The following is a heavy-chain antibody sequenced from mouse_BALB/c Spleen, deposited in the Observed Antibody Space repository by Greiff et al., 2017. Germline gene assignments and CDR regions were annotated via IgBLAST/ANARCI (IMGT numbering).Heavy chain of an antibody. CDR3: ARSLYDWYYFDY. CDR2: ISSGSSTI. CDR1: GFTLSSFG. J-gene: IGHJ2*01. Sequence: DVKLVGSGGGLVQPGGSRKLSCAASGFTLSSFGMHWVRQAPEKGLEWVAYISSGSSTIYYADTVKGRFTISRDNPKNTLFLQMTSLRSEDTAMYYCARSLYDWYYFDYWGQGTTLTVSS. D-gene: IGHD2-3*01. V-gene: IGHV5-17*02.